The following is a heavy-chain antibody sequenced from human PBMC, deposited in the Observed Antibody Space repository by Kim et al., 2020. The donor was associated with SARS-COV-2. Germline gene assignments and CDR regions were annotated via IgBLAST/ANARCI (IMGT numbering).Heavy chain of an antibody. CDR3: ASPNYYDIRTLEDYYYYGMDV. Sequence: SETLSLTCAVYGGSFSGYYWSWIRQPPGKGLGWIGEFNHSGSTNSNPSLKSRITISVDTSKTQFSLKLGSVTAADTAVYYCASPNYYDIRTLEDYYYYGMDVWGQGTTVTVSS. D-gene: IGHD3-22*01. CDR1: GGSFSGYY. CDR2: FNHSGST. V-gene: IGHV4-34*01. J-gene: IGHJ6*02.